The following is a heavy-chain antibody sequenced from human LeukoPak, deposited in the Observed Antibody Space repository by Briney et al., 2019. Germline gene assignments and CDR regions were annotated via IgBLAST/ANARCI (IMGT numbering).Heavy chain of an antibody. J-gene: IGHJ4*02. CDR2: ISYDGTNK. Sequence: PGRSLRLSCAASGFTFSSYAMHWVRQAPGKGLEWVAFISYDGTNKFYEDSVKGRFTISRDNSKNTLFLQVNSLRAEDTAVYYCARDLTGWGESSGYSDYWGQGTLVTVSS. CDR3: ARDLTGWGESSGYSDY. V-gene: IGHV3-30*01. CDR1: GFTFSSYA. D-gene: IGHD3-22*01.